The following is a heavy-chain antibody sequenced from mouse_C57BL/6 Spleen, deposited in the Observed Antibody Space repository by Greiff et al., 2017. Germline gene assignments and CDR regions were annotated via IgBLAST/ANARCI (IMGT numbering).Heavy chain of an antibody. Sequence: EVKVVESGGGLVQPGGSMKLSCVASGFTFSNYWMNWVRPSPETGLEWVAQIRLKSDNSATHYAESVKGRFTISRDDSKSSVYLQMNNLRTEDTGIYYCTGSYYYGSSPFANWGQGTLVTVSA. CDR2: IRLKSDNSAT. CDR1: GFTFSNYW. V-gene: IGHV6-3*01. J-gene: IGHJ3*01. CDR3: TGSYYYGSSPFAN. D-gene: IGHD1-1*01.